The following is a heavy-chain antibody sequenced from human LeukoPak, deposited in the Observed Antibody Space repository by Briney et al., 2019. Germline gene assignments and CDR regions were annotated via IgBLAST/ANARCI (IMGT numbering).Heavy chain of an antibody. CDR1: GGSISTNY. V-gene: IGHV4-4*07. CDR3: ARLVGYYDFWSGYPGPDY. Sequence: SETLSLTCTVSGGSISTNYWSWIRQPAGKGLEWIGRIFASGSTNYNPSLKSRVTISVDTSKNQFSLKLSSVTAADTAVYYCARLVGYYDFWSGYPGPDYWGQGTLVTVSS. J-gene: IGHJ4*02. D-gene: IGHD3-3*01. CDR2: IFASGST.